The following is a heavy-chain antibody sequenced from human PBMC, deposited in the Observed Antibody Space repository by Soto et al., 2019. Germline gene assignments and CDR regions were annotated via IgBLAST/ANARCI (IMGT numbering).Heavy chain of an antibody. Sequence: QVQLVQSGAEVKKPGSSVKVSCKACGGTFSSYTLSWVRQAPGQGREWMGRLIPILGIAKYAQKLQGRVTITADKSTSTAYMALRSLRSHDTAVYHCARAATVGVPVDYWCQGTLVTVSS. D-gene: IGHD1-26*01. J-gene: IGHJ4*02. CDR3: ARAATVGVPVDY. V-gene: IGHV1-69*02. CDR1: GGTFSSYT. CDR2: LIPILGIA.